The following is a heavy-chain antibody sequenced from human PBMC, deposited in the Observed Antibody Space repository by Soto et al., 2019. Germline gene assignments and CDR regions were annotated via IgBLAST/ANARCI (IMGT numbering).Heavy chain of an antibody. Sequence: SETLSLTCTVSGGSISSGGYYWSWIRQHPGKGLEWIGYIYYSGSTYYNPSLKSRVTISVDTSKNQFSLKLSSVTAADTAVYYCARAKVVSAAHLNWFDPWGQGTLVTVSS. CDR3: ARAKVVSAAHLNWFDP. J-gene: IGHJ5*02. D-gene: IGHD2-2*01. CDR2: IYYSGST. V-gene: IGHV4-31*03. CDR1: GGSISSGGYY.